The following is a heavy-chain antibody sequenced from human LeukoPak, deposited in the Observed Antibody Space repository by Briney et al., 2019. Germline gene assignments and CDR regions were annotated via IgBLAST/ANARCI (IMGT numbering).Heavy chain of an antibody. Sequence: PGRCLRPSCAASGFTFSSYEMDWVRQAQGKGMEWESSISTGVSTILYRDSVEGRFRIPRHNTKITLYQQMNSLRAEDTAVYYCARAMVRRRYFDYWGQGTLVTVSS. CDR2: ISTGVSTI. CDR1: GFTFSSYE. V-gene: IGHV3-48*03. CDR3: ARAMVRRRYFDY. D-gene: IGHD3-10*01. J-gene: IGHJ4*02.